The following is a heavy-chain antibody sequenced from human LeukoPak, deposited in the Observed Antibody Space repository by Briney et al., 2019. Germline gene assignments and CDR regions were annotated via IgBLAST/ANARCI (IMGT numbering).Heavy chain of an antibody. J-gene: IGHJ4*02. CDR3: ATVRDYYDSRDDY. Sequence: ASVTVSCKVSGYTLTELSMHWVRQASGKGLEWMGGFDPEDGETIYAQKFQGRVTMTEDTSTDTAYMELSSLRSEDTAVYYCATVRDYYDSRDDYWGQGTLVTVSS. CDR2: FDPEDGET. V-gene: IGHV1-24*01. D-gene: IGHD3-22*01. CDR1: GYTLTELS.